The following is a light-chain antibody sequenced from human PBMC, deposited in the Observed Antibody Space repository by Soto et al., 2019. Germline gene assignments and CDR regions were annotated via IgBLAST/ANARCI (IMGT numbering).Light chain of an antibody. V-gene: IGKV3-20*01. J-gene: IGKJ1*01. CDR3: QQYGSSPWT. CDR2: GAS. CDR1: QSVTSSF. Sequence: EIVLTQSPGTLSLSLGERATLSCRASQSVTSSFLAWYQQKPGQAPRLLIYGASSRATGIPDRFSGSGSGTDFTLTICRLEPEDFAVYYCQQYGSSPWTFGQGTKVEIK.